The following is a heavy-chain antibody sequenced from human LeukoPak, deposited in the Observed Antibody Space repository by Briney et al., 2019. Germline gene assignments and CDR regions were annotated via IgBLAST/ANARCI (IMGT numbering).Heavy chain of an antibody. J-gene: IGHJ4*02. CDR1: GGTFSSYA. Sequence: GSSVKVSCKAPGGTFSSYAISWVRQAPGQGLECMGRIIPILGIANYAQTFQGRVTITADKSTSTAYMELSSLRSADTAVYYCARELYYYDSSGYPIADYYFDYWGQGTLVTVSS. D-gene: IGHD3-22*01. CDR2: IIPILGIA. CDR3: ARELYYYDSSGYPIADYYFDY. V-gene: IGHV1-69*04.